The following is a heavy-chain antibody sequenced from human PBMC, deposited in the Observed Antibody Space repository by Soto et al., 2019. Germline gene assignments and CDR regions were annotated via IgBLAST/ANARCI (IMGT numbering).Heavy chain of an antibody. J-gene: IGHJ6*03. V-gene: IGHV4-39*01. D-gene: IGHD6-13*01. CDR1: GGSISSSSYY. Sequence: ASETLSLTCTVSGGSISSSSYYWGWIRQPPGKGLEWIGSIYYSGSTYYNPSLKSRVTISVDTSKNQFSLKLSSVTAADTAVYYCSVRSQLGYSYYMDVWGKGTTVTVSS. CDR2: IYYSGST. CDR3: SVRSQLGYSYYMDV.